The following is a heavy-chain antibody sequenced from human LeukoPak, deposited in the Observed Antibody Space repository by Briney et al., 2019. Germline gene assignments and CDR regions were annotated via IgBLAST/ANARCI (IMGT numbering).Heavy chain of an antibody. CDR2: IYSGGST. Sequence: GGSLRLSCAASGFTVSSNYMSWVRQAPEKGLEWVSVIYSGGSTYSADSVKGRFTVSRDNPKNTLYLQMNSLRAEDTAVYYCARGEWEPPAFYFDLWGRGTLVTVSS. D-gene: IGHD1-26*01. V-gene: IGHV3-66*01. CDR1: GFTVSSNY. CDR3: ARGEWEPPAFYFDL. J-gene: IGHJ2*01.